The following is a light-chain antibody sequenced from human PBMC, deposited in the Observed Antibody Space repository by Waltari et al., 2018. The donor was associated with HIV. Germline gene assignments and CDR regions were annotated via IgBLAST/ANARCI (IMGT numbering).Light chain of an antibody. CDR1: NNNVGHPG. CDR2: RNN. Sequence: QAGLTQPPSVSADLRQTATLTCTGNNNNVGHPGAPWLQQHQGHPPKLLSYRNNNRPSGISERFSASRSGTTASLKVTGLQPEDEADYYCSTWDRSLGAWVFGGGTKLTVL. CDR3: STWDRSLGAWV. V-gene: IGLV10-54*04. J-gene: IGLJ3*02.